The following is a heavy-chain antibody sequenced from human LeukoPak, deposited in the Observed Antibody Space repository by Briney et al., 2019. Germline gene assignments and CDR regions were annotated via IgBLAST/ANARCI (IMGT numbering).Heavy chain of an antibody. J-gene: IGHJ5*02. CDR2: ISGSGGST. CDR1: GFTFSIFA. V-gene: IGHV3-23*01. CDR3: VRGYSYGWFDP. D-gene: IGHD5-18*01. Sequence: GGSLRLSCAASGFTFSIFAIGWVRQAPGKGLEWVSTISGSGGSTYYADSVKGRFTISRDNSKNTLYLQMNSLRAEDTAVYDCVRGYSYGWFDPWGQGTLVTVSS.